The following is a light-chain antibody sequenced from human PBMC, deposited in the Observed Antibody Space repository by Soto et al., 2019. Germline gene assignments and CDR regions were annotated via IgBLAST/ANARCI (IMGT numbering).Light chain of an antibody. CDR1: SSDVGGYNY. V-gene: IGLV2-14*01. CDR3: SSYTSSITVV. J-gene: IGLJ2*01. CDR2: EVS. Sequence: QSVLTQPASVSGSPGQSITISCTGTSSDVGGYNYVSWYQQHPGKAPKLMIYEVSNRPSGVSNRFSGSKSGNTASLTISGLQAEDEAVYYCSSYTSSITVVFGGGTKLTVL.